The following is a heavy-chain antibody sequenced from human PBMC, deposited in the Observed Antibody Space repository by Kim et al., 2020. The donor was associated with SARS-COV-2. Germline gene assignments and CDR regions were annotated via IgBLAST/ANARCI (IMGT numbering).Heavy chain of an antibody. J-gene: IGHJ4*02. CDR3: VKDSSTYYYFDH. CDR1: GFTFSSYL. CDR2: INNNGGST. Sequence: GGSLRLSCSASGFTFSSYLMSWVRQAPGKGLEYDSAINNNGGSTYYADSVKGRFIISRDNSQNTLYLQMSSLRAEDTAVYYCVKDSSTYYYFDHWGQGTLVTVSS. D-gene: IGHD2-2*01. V-gene: IGHV3-64D*09.